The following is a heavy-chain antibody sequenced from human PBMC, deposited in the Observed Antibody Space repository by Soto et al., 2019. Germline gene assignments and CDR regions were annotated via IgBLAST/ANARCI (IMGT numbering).Heavy chain of an antibody. D-gene: IGHD6-13*01. CDR3: ASVGYSCSWYVSALDV. V-gene: IGHV1-8*01. CDR1: GYTFTSYD. J-gene: IGHJ6*02. CDR2: MNPNSGNT. Sequence: QVQLVQSGAEVKKPGASVKVSCKASGYTFTSYDINWVRQATGQGLEWMGWMNPNSGNTGYAQKFQGRVTMTRNTSTSTADMEPSSLRSEDTAVFYCASVGYSCSWYVSALDVWGQGTTVTVSS.